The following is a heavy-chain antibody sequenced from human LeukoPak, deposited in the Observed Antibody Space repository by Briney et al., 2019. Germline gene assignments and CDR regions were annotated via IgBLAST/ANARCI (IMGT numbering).Heavy chain of an antibody. V-gene: IGHV4-39*01. CDR2: IYYSGST. Sequence: SETVSLTCTVSGGSISSSSYYWGWIRQPSGKGLEWIGNIYYSGSTYYNPSLKSRVTISVDTSKNQLSLKLSSVTAADTAVYYCARIFGVVIPYNWFDPWGQGTLVTVSS. D-gene: IGHD3-3*01. J-gene: IGHJ5*02. CDR1: GGSISSSSYY. CDR3: ARIFGVVIPYNWFDP.